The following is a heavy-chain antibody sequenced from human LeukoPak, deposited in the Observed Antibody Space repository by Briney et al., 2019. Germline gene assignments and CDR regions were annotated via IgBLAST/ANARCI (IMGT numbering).Heavy chain of an antibody. J-gene: IGHJ4*02. CDR2: ITSSSNYI. Sequence: PGGSLRLSCAASGFTFSSYTVNWVRQAPGKGLEWVSSITSSSNYIYYADSVKGRFTISRDNSKNTLYLQMNSLRDEDTAVYYCAKSSYYDASGYYREYYFDYWGQGTLVTVSS. V-gene: IGHV3-21*04. D-gene: IGHD3-22*01. CDR1: GFTFSSYT. CDR3: AKSSYYDASGYYREYYFDY.